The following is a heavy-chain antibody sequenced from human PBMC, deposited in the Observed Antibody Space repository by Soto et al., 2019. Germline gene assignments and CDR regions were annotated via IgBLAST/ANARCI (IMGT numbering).Heavy chain of an antibody. CDR3: AKTTYYDIVTGYYLDY. D-gene: IGHD3-9*01. V-gene: IGHV3-23*01. Sequence: EVQLLESGGGLVQPGGSLRLSCAASGFTFSSYAMSWVRQAPGKGLEWVSAISGSGGSTYYADSVKGRFTISRDNSKNTLYLQMNSLRAEDTAVYYCAKTTYYDIVTGYYLDYWGQGTLVTVSS. J-gene: IGHJ4*02. CDR2: ISGSGGST. CDR1: GFTFSSYA.